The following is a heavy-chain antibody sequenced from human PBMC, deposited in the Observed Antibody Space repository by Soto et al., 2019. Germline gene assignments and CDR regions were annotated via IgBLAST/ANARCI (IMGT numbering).Heavy chain of an antibody. Sequence: SETLSLTCTVSGGSISSSNFYWGWIRQPPEKGLEWIGTIYYNGSAYYNSSLKSRVTISIDTSRNQFSLKLNSVTAADTAVYYCASLVGSGSYYYYYYYYGMDVWGQGTTVTVSS. D-gene: IGHD3-10*01. J-gene: IGHJ6*02. CDR1: GGSISSSNFY. CDR2: IYYNGSA. CDR3: ASLVGSGSYYYYYYYYGMDV. V-gene: IGHV4-39*01.